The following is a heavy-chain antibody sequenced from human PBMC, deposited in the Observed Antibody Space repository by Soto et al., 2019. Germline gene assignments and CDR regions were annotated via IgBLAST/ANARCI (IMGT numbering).Heavy chain of an antibody. CDR1: GFTFSGSA. D-gene: IGHD3-3*01. CDR3: TRQYYDFWSGPLTDYYYYYMDV. J-gene: IGHJ6*03. CDR2: IRSKANSYAT. Sequence: GGSLRLSCAASGFTFSGSAMHWVRQASGKGLEWVGRIRSKANSYATAYAASVKGRFTISRDDSKNTAYLQMNSLKTEDTAVYYCTRQYYDFWSGPLTDYYYYYMDVWGKGTTVTVSS. V-gene: IGHV3-73*01.